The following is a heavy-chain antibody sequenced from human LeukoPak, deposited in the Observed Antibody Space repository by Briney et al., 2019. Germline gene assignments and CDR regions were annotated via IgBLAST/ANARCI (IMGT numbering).Heavy chain of an antibody. CDR1: GYTFTGYY. J-gene: IGHJ4*02. CDR2: INPDSGGT. Sequence: GASVKVSCKASGYTFTGYYMNWVRQAPGQGLEWMGWINPDSGGTHYAQKFQGRVTMTRDTSISTAYMELSRLRSDDTAMYYCARGSAGRPYYFDYWGQGTLVTVSS. CDR3: ARGSAGRPYYFDY. V-gene: IGHV1-2*02.